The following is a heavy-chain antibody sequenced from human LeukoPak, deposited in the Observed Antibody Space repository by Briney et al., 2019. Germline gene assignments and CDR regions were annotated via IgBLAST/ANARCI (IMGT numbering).Heavy chain of an antibody. V-gene: IGHV3-23*01. CDR3: AKTQWKVGATDYFDY. CDR2: INDNGGQR. D-gene: IGHD1-26*01. Sequence: GSLRLSCAASGFAFNNYAMTWVRQAPGKGLEWVSNINDNGGQRHYADSVKGRFTISRDNSKNTLFLQMDSLRAEDTAVYYCAKTQWKVGATDYFDYWGQGILVTVSS. J-gene: IGHJ4*02. CDR1: GFAFNNYA.